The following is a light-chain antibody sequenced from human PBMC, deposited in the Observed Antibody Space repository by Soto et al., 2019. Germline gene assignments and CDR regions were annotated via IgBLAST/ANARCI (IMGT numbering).Light chain of an antibody. J-gene: IGKJ5*01. Sequence: EIVMTQSPATLSVSPGERATVSCRASESISSSLAWYQQKPGQAPRLLIYGASSRATGIPDRFSGSGSGTDFTLTISRLEPEDFAVYYCQQYGNSPITFGQGTRLEI. V-gene: IGKV3-20*01. CDR3: QQYGNSPIT. CDR1: ESISSS. CDR2: GAS.